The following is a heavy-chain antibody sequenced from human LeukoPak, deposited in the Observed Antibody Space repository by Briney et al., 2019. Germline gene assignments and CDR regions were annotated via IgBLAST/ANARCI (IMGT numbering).Heavy chain of an antibody. D-gene: IGHD3-22*01. CDR3: ATNLLYDSSGYPFDY. V-gene: IGHV1-69*02. CDR1: RGTFSSYT. J-gene: IGHJ4*02. Sequence: GASVNVSCKASRGTFSSYTISWVRQAPGQGLEWMGRIIPILGIANYAQKFQGRVTITADKSTSTAYMELSSLRSEDTAVYYCATNLLYDSSGYPFDYWGQGTLVTVSS. CDR2: IIPILGIA.